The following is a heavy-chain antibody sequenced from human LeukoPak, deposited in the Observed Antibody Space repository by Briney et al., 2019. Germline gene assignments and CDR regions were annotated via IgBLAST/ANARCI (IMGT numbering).Heavy chain of an antibody. CDR1: GFTLSSYE. D-gene: IGHD5-12*01. V-gene: IGHV3-48*03. CDR3: AKVATEAFYFDY. Sequence: GGSLRLSCAASGFTLSSYEMNWVRKAPGKGLEWVAYIGSFGTTISYADSVKGRFTIFRDNAKSSLYLQMSSLRAGDTAVYYCAKVATEAFYFDYWGQGTQVTVSS. J-gene: IGHJ4*02. CDR2: IGSFGTTI.